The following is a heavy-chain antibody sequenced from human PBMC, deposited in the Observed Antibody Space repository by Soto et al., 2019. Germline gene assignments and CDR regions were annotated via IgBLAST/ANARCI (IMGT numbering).Heavy chain of an antibody. D-gene: IGHD3-10*01. Sequence: QVQLVESGGGVVQPGRSLRLSCAASGFTFSRYAMYWVRQAPGKGLEWVAVISYDGSHKCYADSVKGRFTISRDNSKNTLYLQLNSLRAEDTAVYYCARPPPFGGGRVSPYGSAMDVWGQGTTVTVSS. J-gene: IGHJ6*02. V-gene: IGHV3-30*14. CDR2: ISYDGSHK. CDR3: ARPPPFGGGRVSPYGSAMDV. CDR1: GFTFSRYA.